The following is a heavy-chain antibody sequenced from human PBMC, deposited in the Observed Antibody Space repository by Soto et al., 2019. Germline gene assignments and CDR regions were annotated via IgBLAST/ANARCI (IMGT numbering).Heavy chain of an antibody. D-gene: IGHD4-17*01. CDR3: ARAGYAVPTVGASDV. V-gene: IGHV3-53*01. J-gene: IGHJ3*01. CDR2: IYSDGST. Sequence: GGSLRLSCAASGFTVSSNYMSWVRQAPGKGLEWVSVIYSDGSTYYADSVKGRFTISRDNSKNTLYLHMNSLRAEDTTVYYCARAGYAVPTVGASDVWGERTMVT. CDR1: GFTVSSNY.